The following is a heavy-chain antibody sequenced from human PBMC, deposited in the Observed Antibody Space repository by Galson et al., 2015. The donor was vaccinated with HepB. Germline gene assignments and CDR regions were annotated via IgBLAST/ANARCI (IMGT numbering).Heavy chain of an antibody. CDR1: GYSFTSYW. V-gene: IGHV5-51*01. CDR3: ARPKFYSGYDYVQGGWFDP. J-gene: IGHJ5*02. Sequence: QSGAEVKKPGESLKISCKGSGYSFTSYWIGWVRQMPGKGLEWMGIIYPGDSDTRYSPSFQGQVTISADKSISTAYLQWSSLKASDTAMYYCARPKFYSGYDYVQGGWFDPWGQGTLVTVSS. CDR2: IYPGDSDT. D-gene: IGHD5-12*01.